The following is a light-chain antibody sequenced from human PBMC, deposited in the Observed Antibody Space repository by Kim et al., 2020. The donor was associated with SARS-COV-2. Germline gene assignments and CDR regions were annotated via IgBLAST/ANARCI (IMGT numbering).Light chain of an antibody. CDR2: DAS. V-gene: IGKV3-11*01. CDR1: QDISGY. Sequence: SPGDRATLSCRASQDISGYLAWYQQKPGQAPRLLIYDASNRATGIPARFSGSGSGTDFTLTISSLEPEDFAIYYCQQRTTWPPWTFGQGTKVDI. CDR3: QQRTTWPPWT. J-gene: IGKJ1*01.